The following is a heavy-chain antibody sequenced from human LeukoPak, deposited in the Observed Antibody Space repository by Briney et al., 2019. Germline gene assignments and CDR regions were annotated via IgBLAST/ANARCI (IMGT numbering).Heavy chain of an antibody. CDR1: GGSIGSYY. D-gene: IGHD2-21*01. CDR3: ARTFHM. CDR2: IFQSGST. Sequence: SETLSLTCTVSGGSIGSYYWSWIQQPPGKGLEWIGYIFQSGSTNYNPSLKSRVTISVDTSKNQFSLNLRSVTTADTAVYYCARTFHMWGQGTLVTVSA. V-gene: IGHV4-59*01. J-gene: IGHJ4*02.